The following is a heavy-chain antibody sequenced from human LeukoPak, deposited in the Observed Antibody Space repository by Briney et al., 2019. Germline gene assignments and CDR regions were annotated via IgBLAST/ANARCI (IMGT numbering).Heavy chain of an antibody. J-gene: IGHJ5*02. CDR3: ARGQLRFLEWLSPSVYNWFDP. CDR1: GFTFSDYY. D-gene: IGHD3-3*01. V-gene: IGHV3-11*04. CDR2: ISSGSTI. Sequence: PGGSLRLSCAASGFTFSDYYMSWIRQAPGKGLEWVSYISSGSTIYYADSVKGRFTISRDNAKNSLYLQMNSLRAEDTAVYYCARGQLRFLEWLSPSVYNWFDPWGQGTLVTVSS.